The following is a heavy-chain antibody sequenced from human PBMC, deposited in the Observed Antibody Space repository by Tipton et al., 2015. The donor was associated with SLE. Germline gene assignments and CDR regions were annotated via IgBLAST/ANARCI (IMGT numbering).Heavy chain of an antibody. CDR2: IYYSGST. V-gene: IGHV4-59*01. CDR3: ARSYYDFWSGSVRGYFDY. J-gene: IGHJ4*02. Sequence: LRLSCAASGFTFSSYSMNWVRQAPGKGLEWIGYIYYSGSTNYNPSLKSRVTISVDTSKNQFSLKVSSVTAADTAIYYCARSYYDFWSGSVRGYFDYWGQGTLVTVSS. D-gene: IGHD3-3*01. CDR1: GFTFSSYS.